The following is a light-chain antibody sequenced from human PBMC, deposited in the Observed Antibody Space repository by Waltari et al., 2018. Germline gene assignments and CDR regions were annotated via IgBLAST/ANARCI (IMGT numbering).Light chain of an antibody. J-gene: IGLJ3*02. CDR1: SGHRSTV. CDR2: VNSDGSH. CDR3: QTGGHGTWV. Sequence: QLVLTQSPSASASLGASVKLTCPLSSGHRSTVIAWLQQQPEKGPRYVMKVNSDGSHSKGDNIPDRFSGSSSGAEHFLTISSLQSEDEADYYCQTGGHGTWVFGGGTKLTVL. V-gene: IGLV4-69*01.